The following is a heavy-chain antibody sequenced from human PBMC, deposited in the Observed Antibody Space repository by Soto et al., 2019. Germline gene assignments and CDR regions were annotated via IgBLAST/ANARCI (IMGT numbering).Heavy chain of an antibody. CDR1: GFTFSSYA. V-gene: IGHV3-23*01. CDR3: AKRLSGSGYKEYFDY. Sequence: PGGSLRLSCAASGFTFSSYAMSWVRQAPGKGLEWVSAISGSGASTYYADSVKGRFTISRDNSKNTLYLQMNSLRAEDTAVYYCAKRLSGSGYKEYFDYWGQGTLVTVSS. D-gene: IGHD3-10*01. J-gene: IGHJ4*02. CDR2: ISGSGAST.